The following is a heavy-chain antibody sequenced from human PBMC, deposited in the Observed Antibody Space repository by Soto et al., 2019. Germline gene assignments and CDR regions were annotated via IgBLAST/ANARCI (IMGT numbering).Heavy chain of an antibody. D-gene: IGHD1-1*01. CDR1: GFTFSSYS. J-gene: IGHJ4*02. CDR2: ISSSSSTI. CDR3: AREDWNDVLYFDY. V-gene: IGHV3-48*01. Sequence: GGSLRLSCAASGFTFSSYSMNWVRQAPGKGLEWVSYISSSSSTIYYADSVKGRFTISRDNAKNSLYLQMNSLRAEDTAVYYCAREDWNDVLYFDYWGQGTLVTVSS.